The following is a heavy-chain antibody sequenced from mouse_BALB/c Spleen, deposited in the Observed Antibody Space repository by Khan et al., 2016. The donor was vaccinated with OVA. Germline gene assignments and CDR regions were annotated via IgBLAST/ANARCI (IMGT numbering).Heavy chain of an antibody. CDR1: GFSLTTYG. Sequence: QVQLQQSGPGLVAPSQSLSITCTVSGFSLTTYGVSWVRQPPGKGLEWLGVIWGDGSTNYHSALISRLTISKDNSKSQVFIKLNSLQTDDTGTYYWANPNHGTLSAMDYWGQGTSVTVSS. J-gene: IGHJ4*01. V-gene: IGHV2-3*01. D-gene: IGHD2-1*01. CDR2: IWGDGST. CDR3: ANPNHGTLSAMDY.